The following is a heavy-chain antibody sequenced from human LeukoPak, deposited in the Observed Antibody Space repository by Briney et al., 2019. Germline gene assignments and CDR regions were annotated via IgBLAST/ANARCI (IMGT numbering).Heavy chain of an antibody. J-gene: IGHJ4*02. Sequence: SVKASCKTSGGTLSSYGFSWVRQAPGQGLEWMGGIILISGTSNYAQKFQGRVTITADESTSTAYMELSSLRSEDTAVYYCARSDSSGYYIWGQATQVTVSS. CDR3: ARSDSSGYYI. V-gene: IGHV1-69*13. CDR2: IILISGTS. CDR1: GGTLSSYG. D-gene: IGHD3-22*01.